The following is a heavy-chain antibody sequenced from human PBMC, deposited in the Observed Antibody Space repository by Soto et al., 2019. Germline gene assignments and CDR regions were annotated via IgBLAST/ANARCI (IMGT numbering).Heavy chain of an antibody. CDR3: ARADSGYAHGYYYYGMDV. Sequence: EVQLVESEGGLVQPGGSLRLSCAASGFTFSSYSMNWVRQAPGKGLEWGSYTSSSSSTIYYADSVKGRFTISRDNAKNSLYLQMNSLRAEDTAVYYCARADSGYAHGYYYYGMDVWGQGTTVTVSS. D-gene: IGHD5-12*01. V-gene: IGHV3-48*01. J-gene: IGHJ6*02. CDR1: GFTFSSYS. CDR2: TSSSSSTI.